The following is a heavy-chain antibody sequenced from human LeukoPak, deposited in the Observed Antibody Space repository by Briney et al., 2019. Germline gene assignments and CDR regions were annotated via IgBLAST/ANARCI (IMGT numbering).Heavy chain of an antibody. J-gene: IGHJ1*01. CDR2: ISGGGGST. CDR3: AKAPSDNTGYWYFHH. V-gene: IGHV3-23*01. D-gene: IGHD3-22*01. CDR1: GFTVSSNH. Sequence: GGSLRLSCAASGFTVSSNHMSWVRQAPGKGLEWVSTISGGGGSTYYADSVRGRFTISRDNSKDTLSLQMNSLRAEDTAVYYCAKAPSDNTGYWYFHHWGQGTLVTVSS.